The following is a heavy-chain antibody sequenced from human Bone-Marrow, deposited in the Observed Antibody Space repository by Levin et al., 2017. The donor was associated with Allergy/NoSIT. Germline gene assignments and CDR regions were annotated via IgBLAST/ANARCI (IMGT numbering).Heavy chain of an antibody. D-gene: IGHD3/OR15-3a*01. J-gene: IGHJ4*02. CDR2: ISSDGSTT. CDR1: GFHFRSYW. Sequence: SCAASGFHFRSYWMHWVRQAPGKGLVWVSRISSDGSTTTYADSVKGRFTISRDNAKNTLYLHMNSLRAEDTAVYYCASEYYGVWTGYYYDYWGQGTLVTVSS. CDR3: ASEYYGVWTGYYYDY. V-gene: IGHV3-74*01.